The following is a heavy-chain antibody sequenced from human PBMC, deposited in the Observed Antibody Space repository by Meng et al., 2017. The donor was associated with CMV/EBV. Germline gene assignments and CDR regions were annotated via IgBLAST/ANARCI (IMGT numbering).Heavy chain of an antibody. V-gene: IGHV3-30*02. CDR1: GFTFSSYG. Sequence: GESLKISCAASGFTFSSYGMHWVRQAPGKGLEWVAFIRYDGSNKYYADSVKGRFTISRDNSKNTLYLQMNSLKTEDTAEYYCTTEIIGAANYDFWSVRDWFDPWGQGTLVTVSS. D-gene: IGHD3-3*01. CDR2: IRYDGSNK. CDR3: TTEIIGAANYDFWSVRDWFDP. J-gene: IGHJ5*02.